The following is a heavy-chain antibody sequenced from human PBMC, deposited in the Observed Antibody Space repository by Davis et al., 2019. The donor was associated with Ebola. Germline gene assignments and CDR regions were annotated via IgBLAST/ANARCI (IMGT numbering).Heavy chain of an antibody. CDR1: GHTFTSDG. V-gene: IGHV1-18*04. D-gene: IGHD1-1*01. CDR3: ARAQFPTTSDH. CDR2: ISAYNGNT. J-gene: IGHJ4*02. Sequence: AASVKVSCMASGHTFTSDGITWVRQAPGQGLEWMGWISAYNGNTRYAQRLQGRVTMTIDTSTRTAYMELRSLRSDDTAVYYCARAQFPTTSDHWGQGTLVTVSS.